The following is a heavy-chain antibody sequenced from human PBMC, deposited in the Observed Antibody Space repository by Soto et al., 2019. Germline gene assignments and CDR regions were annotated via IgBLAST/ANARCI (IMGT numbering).Heavy chain of an antibody. D-gene: IGHD3-10*01. CDR1: GGSFSPNY. V-gene: IGHV4-59*12. CDR3: ARAVPGSTGTHHSGSGIFYVSPFDY. J-gene: IGHJ4*02. Sequence: SSETLSLTCTVSGGSFSPNYWAWIRQPPGKGLEWIGYIYYGGTTSYNPSLKSRVTITLETSKNQFSLKLTSVTAADTAVYYCARAVPGSTGTHHSGSGIFYVSPFDYWGQGALVTVSS. CDR2: IYYGGTT.